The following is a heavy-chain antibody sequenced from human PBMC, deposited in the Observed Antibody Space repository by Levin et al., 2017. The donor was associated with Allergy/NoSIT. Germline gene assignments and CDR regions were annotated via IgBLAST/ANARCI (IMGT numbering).Heavy chain of an antibody. CDR3: ARTFFDDAGFWFDP. Sequence: SETLSLTCTVSGGSISSYYWSWIRQPPGKGLEWIGYIYYSGSTNYNPSLKSRVTISVDTSKNQFSLKLSSVTAADTAVYYCARTFFDDAGFWFDPWGQGTLVTVSS. CDR2: IYYSGST. V-gene: IGHV4-59*01. D-gene: IGHD2/OR15-2a*01. CDR1: GGSISSYY. J-gene: IGHJ5*02.